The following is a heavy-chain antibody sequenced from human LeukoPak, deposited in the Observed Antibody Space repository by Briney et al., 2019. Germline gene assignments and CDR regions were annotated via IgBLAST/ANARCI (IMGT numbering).Heavy chain of an antibody. J-gene: IGHJ3*02. Sequence: ASVKVSCKASGYTFISYGITWVRQAPGQGLEWMGWISAHNGDTNYAQKFQGRVTMTTDTSTSTIYMELRSLRSDDTAVYYCARELREEMDRELETDAFDIWGQGTMVTVFS. CDR1: GYTFISYG. V-gene: IGHV1-18*01. CDR3: ARELREEMDRELETDAFDI. D-gene: IGHD5-24*01. CDR2: ISAHNGDT.